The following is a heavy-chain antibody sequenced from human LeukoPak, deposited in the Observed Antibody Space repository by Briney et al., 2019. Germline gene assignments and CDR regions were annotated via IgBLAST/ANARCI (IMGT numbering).Heavy chain of an antibody. J-gene: IGHJ3*02. CDR1: GYTFTSYD. D-gene: IGHD3-3*01. Sequence: ASVKVSCKASGYTFTSYDINWVRQATGQGLEWMGWMNPNSGNTGYAQKFQGRVTMTRNTSISTAYMELSSLRSEDTAVYYCARVDFWGGYGVQNAFDIWGQGTMVTVSS. CDR2: MNPNSGNT. V-gene: IGHV1-8*01. CDR3: ARVDFWGGYGVQNAFDI.